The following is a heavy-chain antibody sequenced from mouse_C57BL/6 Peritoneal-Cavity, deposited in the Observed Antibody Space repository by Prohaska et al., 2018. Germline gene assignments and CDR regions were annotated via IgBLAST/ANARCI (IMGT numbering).Heavy chain of an antibody. Sequence: EVKLLQSGGGLVQPGGSLKLSCAASGIDFSRYWMSWVRRAPGKGLEWIGEINPDSSTINYAPSLKDKVIIARDNAKNTLYPQMSKVRSEDTALYYCARQGTTAPWFAYWGQGTLVTVSA. CDR3: ARQGTTAPWFAY. CDR1: GIDFSRYW. D-gene: IGHD1-2*01. V-gene: IGHV4-1*01. J-gene: IGHJ3*01. CDR2: INPDSSTI.